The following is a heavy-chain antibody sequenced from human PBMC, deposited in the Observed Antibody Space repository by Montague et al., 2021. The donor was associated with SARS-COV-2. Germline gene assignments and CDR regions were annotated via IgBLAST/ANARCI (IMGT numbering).Heavy chain of an antibody. V-gene: IGHV3-30-3*01. Sequence: SLRLSCAASGFTVSSNYMSRVRQAPGKGLEWVAVISYDGSNKYYADSVKGRFTISRDNSKNTLYLQMNSLRAEDTAVYYCARVLGGYYGMDVWGQGTTVTVSS. CDR2: ISYDGSNK. D-gene: IGHD2/OR15-2a*01. CDR1: GFTVSSNY. CDR3: ARVLGGYYGMDV. J-gene: IGHJ6*02.